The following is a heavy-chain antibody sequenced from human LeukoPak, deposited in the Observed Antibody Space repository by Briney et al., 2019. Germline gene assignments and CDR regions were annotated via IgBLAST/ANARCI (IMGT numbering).Heavy chain of an antibody. CDR1: GFTFDGYA. CDR3: AKDRPDDSSSWYEGWFDP. Sequence: GGSLRLSCAASGFTFDGYAMHWVRQAPGKGLEWVSLISGDGGSTYYADSVKGRFTISRDNSKNSLYLQMNSLRTEDTALYYCAKDRPDDSSSWYEGWFDPWGQGTLVTVSS. D-gene: IGHD6-13*01. J-gene: IGHJ5*02. CDR2: ISGDGGST. V-gene: IGHV3-43*02.